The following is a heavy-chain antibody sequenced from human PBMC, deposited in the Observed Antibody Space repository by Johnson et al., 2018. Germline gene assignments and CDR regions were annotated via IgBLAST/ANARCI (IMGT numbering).Heavy chain of an antibody. CDR2: IYYSGST. Sequence: QVQLQESGPGLVKPSETLSLTCTVSGGSISSYYWTWIRQPPGKGLEWIGLIYYSGSTNYNPSLKSRVTISVDTSKNQFSLKLSSVTAADTAVYYCAKDRGVSGPIYPYSGYDHFRGDAFDIWGQGTMVTVSS. CDR1: GGSISSYY. V-gene: IGHV4-59*01. CDR3: AKDRGVSGPIYPYSGYDHFRGDAFDI. J-gene: IGHJ3*02. D-gene: IGHD5-12*01.